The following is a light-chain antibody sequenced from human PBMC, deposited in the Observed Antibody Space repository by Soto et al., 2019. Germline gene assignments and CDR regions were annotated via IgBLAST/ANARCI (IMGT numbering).Light chain of an antibody. Sequence: QSALTQPASVSGSPGQSITISCTGTSSDVGNYNLVSWYQQHPGKAPKLMIYEGSKRPSGVSNRFSGSKSGNTASLTISGLQAEDEADYYCCSYAGSYTFYVFGTGTKVTVL. CDR3: CSYAGSYTFYV. CDR1: SSDVGNYNL. J-gene: IGLJ1*01. CDR2: EGS. V-gene: IGLV2-23*01.